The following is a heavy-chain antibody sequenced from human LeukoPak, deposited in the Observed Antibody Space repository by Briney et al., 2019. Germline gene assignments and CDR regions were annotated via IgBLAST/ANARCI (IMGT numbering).Heavy chain of an antibody. Sequence: GSLRLSCAASGFTFSSYWMSWVRQAPGKGLEWVANIKQDGSEKYYVVSVKGRFTISRDNAKNSLYLQMNSLRAEDTAVYYCAREGTGYAFDIWGQGTMVTVSS. V-gene: IGHV3-7*01. CDR2: IKQDGSEK. D-gene: IGHD3/OR15-3a*01. J-gene: IGHJ3*02. CDR3: AREGTGYAFDI. CDR1: GFTFSSYW.